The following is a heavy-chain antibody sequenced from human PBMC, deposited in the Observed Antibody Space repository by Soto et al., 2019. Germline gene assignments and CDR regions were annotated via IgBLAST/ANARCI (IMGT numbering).Heavy chain of an antibody. CDR3: AKEGSSPGYYYYGMDV. D-gene: IGHD6-6*01. V-gene: IGHV3-30*18. Sequence: QVQLVESGGGVVQPGRSLRLSCAASGFTFSSYGMHWVRQAPGKGLEWVAVISYDGSNKYYADSVKGRFTISRDNSKNTLYLQMNSLRAEDTAVYYCAKEGSSPGYYYYGMDVWGQGTTVTVSS. CDR2: ISYDGSNK. CDR1: GFTFSSYG. J-gene: IGHJ6*02.